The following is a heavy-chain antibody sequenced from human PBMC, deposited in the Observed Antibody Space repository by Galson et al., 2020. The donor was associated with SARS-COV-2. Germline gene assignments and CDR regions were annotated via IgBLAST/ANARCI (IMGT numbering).Heavy chain of an antibody. CDR2: SRNKANSYST. V-gene: IGHV3-72*01. D-gene: IGHD1-26*01. Sequence: GESLKISCAVSGIIFSDHYLDWVRQAPGKGLEWVGRSRNKANSYSTEYAASVRGRFTISRDDSKNSLYLQMNSLKTEDTAVYYCARGGSYQAFDYWGQGTLVTVSS. CDR3: ARGGSYQAFDY. CDR1: GIIFSDHY. J-gene: IGHJ4*02.